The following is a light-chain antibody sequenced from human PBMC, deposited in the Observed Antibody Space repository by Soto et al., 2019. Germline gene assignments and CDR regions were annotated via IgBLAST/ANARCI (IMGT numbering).Light chain of an antibody. J-gene: IGLJ2*01. CDR2: EVS. V-gene: IGLV2-8*01. Sequence: QSVLTQPPSASGSPGQSVTISCTGTSSDVGGYNYVSWYQQHPGKAPKLMIYEVSKRPSGVPDCFSGSKSGNTASLTVSGLQAEDEADYYCSSYAGSNNWGVFGGGTKLTVL. CDR3: SSYAGSNNWGV. CDR1: SSDVGGYNY.